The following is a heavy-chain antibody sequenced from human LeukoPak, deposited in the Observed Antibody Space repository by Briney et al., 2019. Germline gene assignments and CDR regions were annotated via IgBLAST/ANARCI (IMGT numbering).Heavy chain of an antibody. J-gene: IGHJ3*02. V-gene: IGHV3-48*03. CDR2: ISSSGSTI. CDR1: GFTFSSYE. CDR3: ARETYCSGGSCYKGNAFDI. Sequence: GGSLRLSCAASGFTFSSYEMNWVRQAPGKGLEWVSYISSSGSTIYYADSVKGRFTISRDDAKNSLYLQMNSLRADDTAVYYCARETYCSGGSCYKGNAFDIWGQGTMVTVSS. D-gene: IGHD2-15*01.